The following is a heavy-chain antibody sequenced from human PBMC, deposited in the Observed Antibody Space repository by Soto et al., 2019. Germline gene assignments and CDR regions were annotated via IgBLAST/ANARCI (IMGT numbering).Heavy chain of an antibody. Sequence: LRLSCAASGFTFSSYSMNWVRQAPGKGLEWISYISTTSSSIYYADSVKGRFTISRDNAKNSLFLQMNSLRDEDTAVCYCARKGVAFDYWGQGALVTVSS. CDR2: ISTTSSSI. V-gene: IGHV3-48*02. CDR1: GFTFSSYS. CDR3: ARKGVAFDY. D-gene: IGHD3-3*01. J-gene: IGHJ4*02.